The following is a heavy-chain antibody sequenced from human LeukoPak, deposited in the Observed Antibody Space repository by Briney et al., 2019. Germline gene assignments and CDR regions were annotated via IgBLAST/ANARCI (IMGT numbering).Heavy chain of an antibody. D-gene: IGHD2-2*01. CDR2: IIPIFGTA. V-gene: IGHV1-69*01. CDR3: ARRPCSTCCYGPIYYYGMDV. Sequence: GASVKVSCKASGGTFSSYAISWVRQAPGQGLEWMGGIIPIFGTANYAQKFQGRVTITADESTSTAYMELSSLRSEDTAVYYCARRPCSTCCYGPIYYYGMDVWGQGTTVTVSS. CDR1: GGTFSSYA. J-gene: IGHJ6*02.